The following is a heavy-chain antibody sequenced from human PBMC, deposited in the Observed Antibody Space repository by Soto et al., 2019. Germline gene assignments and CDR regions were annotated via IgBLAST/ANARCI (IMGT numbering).Heavy chain of an antibody. CDR3: ALGGYNYGRRLDF. D-gene: IGHD5-18*01. CDR2: IYHSGKP. CDR1: AGSVSSYH. V-gene: IGHV4-59*02. J-gene: IGHJ4*02. Sequence: PSETLSLTCSVAAGSVSSYHYNWIRQAPGKGLEWLGYIYHSGKPFYTPALQGRVSMSLDTSKNQSSLTLNSVTAADTGLYFCALGGYNYGRRLDFWGQGTLVTVSS.